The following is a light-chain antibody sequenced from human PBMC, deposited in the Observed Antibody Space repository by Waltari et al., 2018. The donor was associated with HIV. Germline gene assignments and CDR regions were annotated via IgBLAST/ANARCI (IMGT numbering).Light chain of an antibody. CDR3: SSYTSSSTRL. Sequence: QSALTQPASVSGSPGQSITISCTGTSRDIASYSYVSWYQQHPGKAPKLMIYEVSKRPSGVSNLFSGSKSGNTASLTISGLQAEDEADYYCSSYTSSSTRLFGGGTKLTVL. J-gene: IGLJ3*02. CDR1: SRDIASYSY. CDR2: EVS. V-gene: IGLV2-14*01.